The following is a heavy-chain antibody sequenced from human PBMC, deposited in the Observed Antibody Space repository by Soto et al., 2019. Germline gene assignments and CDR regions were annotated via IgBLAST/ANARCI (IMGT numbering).Heavy chain of an antibody. CDR3: ARDRGHSYAPAY. CDR1: GDTFTSYG. V-gene: IGHV1-18*01. D-gene: IGHD5-18*01. Sequence: ASVKVSCKASGDTFTSYGTSWVRQAPGQGLEWMGWISAYNGDTNYAQKLQGRVTMTTDTSTSTAYMELRSLRSDDTAVYYCARDRGHSYAPAYWGQGTLVTVSS. CDR2: ISAYNGDT. J-gene: IGHJ4*02.